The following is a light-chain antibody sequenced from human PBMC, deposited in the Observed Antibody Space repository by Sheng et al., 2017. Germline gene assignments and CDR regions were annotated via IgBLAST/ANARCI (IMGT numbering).Light chain of an antibody. J-gene: IGKJ2*01. CDR2: GAS. CDR1: QDISKD. CDR3: QQYDNLPYT. Sequence: DIQMTQSPSSLSASVGDRVTITCQATQDISKDLNWYQQKPGKAPKLLIYGASNLETGVPSRFSGSRSGTEFTFTISSLQPEDIATYYCQQYDNLPYTLVQGTKLEIK. V-gene: IGKV1-33*01.